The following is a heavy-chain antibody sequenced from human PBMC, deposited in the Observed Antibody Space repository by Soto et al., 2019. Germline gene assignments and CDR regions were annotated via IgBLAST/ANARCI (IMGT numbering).Heavy chain of an antibody. V-gene: IGHV3-74*01. D-gene: IGHD3-10*01. J-gene: IGHJ5*02. Sequence: GGSLRLSCAASGFTFSSYWMHWVHQAPGKGLVWVSRINSDGSSTSYADSVKGRFTISRDNAKNTLYLQMNSLRAEDTAVYYCARDLVRGVDGNWFDPWGQGTLVTVSS. CDR2: INSDGSST. CDR1: GFTFSSYW. CDR3: ARDLVRGVDGNWFDP.